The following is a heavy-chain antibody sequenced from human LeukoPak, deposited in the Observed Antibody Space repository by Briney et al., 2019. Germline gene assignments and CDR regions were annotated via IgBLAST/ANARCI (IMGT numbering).Heavy chain of an antibody. D-gene: IGHD6-13*01. CDR1: GGSFSGYY. V-gene: IGHV4-34*01. Sequence: SETLSLTCAVYGGSFSGYYWSWIRQPPGKGLEWIGEINHSGSTNYNPSLESRVTISVDTSKNQFSLKLSSVAAADTAVYYCARRPYSSSYQYFQHWGQGTLVTVSS. CDR2: INHSGST. J-gene: IGHJ1*01. CDR3: ARRPYSSSYQYFQH.